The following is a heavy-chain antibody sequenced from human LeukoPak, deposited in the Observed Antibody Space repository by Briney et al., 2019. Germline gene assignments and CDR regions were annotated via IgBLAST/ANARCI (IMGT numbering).Heavy chain of an antibody. Sequence: GASVKVSCKASGYTFISYGISWVRQAPGQGLEWMGWISAYNGNTNYAQKLQGRVTMTTDTSTSTAYMELRSLRSDDTAVYYCARDDPYYDILTGYCLFDYWGQGTLVTVSS. CDR2: ISAYNGNT. D-gene: IGHD3-9*01. V-gene: IGHV1-18*01. J-gene: IGHJ4*02. CDR3: ARDDPYYDILTGYCLFDY. CDR1: GYTFISYG.